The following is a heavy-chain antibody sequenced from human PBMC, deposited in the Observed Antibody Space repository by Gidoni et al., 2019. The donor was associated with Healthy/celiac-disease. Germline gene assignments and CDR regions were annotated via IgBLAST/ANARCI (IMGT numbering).Heavy chain of an antibody. V-gene: IGHV5-51*01. CDR1: GYRFTCYW. Sequence: ELQLVQSCAEVQKPGESLKISFKGSGYRFTCYWIGWVRPLPGKGLESRGILVPGDSETRYSPSFQGQVTISADKSISTAYLQWSSLKASDTAMYYCARQGDYCISTSCFFWDGMDVWGQGTTVTVSS. J-gene: IGHJ6*02. CDR3: ARQGDYCISTSCFFWDGMDV. D-gene: IGHD2-2*01. CDR2: LVPGDSET.